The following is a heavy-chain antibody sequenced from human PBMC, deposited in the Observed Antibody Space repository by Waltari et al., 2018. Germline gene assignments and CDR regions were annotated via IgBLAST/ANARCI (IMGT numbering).Heavy chain of an antibody. CDR3: ARPVAPYSYGHSGAFDI. CDR2: IYYSGST. V-gene: IGHV4-39*07. J-gene: IGHJ3*02. D-gene: IGHD5-18*01. CDR1: GGSISSSSYY. Sequence: QLQLQESGPGLVKPSETLSLTCTVYGGSISSSSYYWGWIRRPPGKGLEWIGSIYYSGSTYYNPSLNSRVTISVDTSKNQFSLKLSSVTAADTAVYYCARPVAPYSYGHSGAFDIWGQGTMVTVSS.